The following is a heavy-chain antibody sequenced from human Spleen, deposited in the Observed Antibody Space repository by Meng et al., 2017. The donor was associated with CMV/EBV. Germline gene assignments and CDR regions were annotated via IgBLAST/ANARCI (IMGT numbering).Heavy chain of an antibody. Sequence: ASVKVSCKASGYTFTGYYMHWVRQAPGQGLEWMGWIKPNNGDTKYAQRFQGRVTMTRDTSISTAYMDLSGLTSDDTAVYYCARGAEYCTTTNCYKTFDPWGQGTLVTVSS. CDR1: GYTFTGYY. J-gene: IGHJ5*02. D-gene: IGHD2-2*02. V-gene: IGHV1-2*02. CDR3: ARGAEYCTTTNCYKTFDP. CDR2: IKPNNGDT.